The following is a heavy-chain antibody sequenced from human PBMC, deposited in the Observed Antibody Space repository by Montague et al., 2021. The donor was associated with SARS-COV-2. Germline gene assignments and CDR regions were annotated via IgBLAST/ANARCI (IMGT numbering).Heavy chain of an antibody. J-gene: IGHJ4*02. CDR3: ARVVTIFGVGDTFDY. V-gene: IGHV4-31*03. Sequence: TLSLTCTVSGGSINSGGYYWSWIRQHPGKGLEWIGYIYYSGSTYYNPSLKSRVTISVDTSKNQFSLKLSSVTAADTAVYYCARVVTIFGVGDTFDYWGQGTLVTVSS. CDR2: IYYSGST. D-gene: IGHD3-3*01. CDR1: GGSINSGGYY.